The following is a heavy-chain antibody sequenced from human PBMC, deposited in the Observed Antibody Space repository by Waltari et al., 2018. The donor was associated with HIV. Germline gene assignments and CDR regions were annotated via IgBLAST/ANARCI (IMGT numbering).Heavy chain of an antibody. J-gene: IGHJ4*02. CDR1: GGSFSTSSYY. CDR3: VAGYYGRGDY. CDR2: VYYSGSS. D-gene: IGHD3-3*01. V-gene: IGHV4-39*01. Sequence: QLQLQESGPGLVKPSETLSLTCTVSGGSFSTSSYYWGWIRQPPGKGLEWIGSVYYSGSSYYNPSRRSRVTISVDTSKNQFSLKLSSVIAADTAVYYCVAGYYGRGDYWGQGTLVTVSS.